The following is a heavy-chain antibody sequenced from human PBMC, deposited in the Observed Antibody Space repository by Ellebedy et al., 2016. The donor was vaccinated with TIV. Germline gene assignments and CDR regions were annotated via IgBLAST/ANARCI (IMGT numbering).Heavy chain of an antibody. Sequence: GESLKISCGTSGFTFSNYWMTLVRQAPGKGLEWVANIKQDGSEKYYVDSVKGRFSISRDNTKNSLYLQMSSLTDEDTAVYYCARDQWLGRAYYFDSWGQGTLVTVS. CDR3: ARDQWLGRAYYFDS. J-gene: IGHJ4*02. CDR1: GFTFSNYW. V-gene: IGHV3-7*01. CDR2: IKQDGSEK. D-gene: IGHD6-19*01.